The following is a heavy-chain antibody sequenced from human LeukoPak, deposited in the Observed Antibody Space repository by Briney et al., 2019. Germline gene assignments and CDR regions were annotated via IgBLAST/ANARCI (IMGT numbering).Heavy chain of an antibody. V-gene: IGHV3-30-3*01. Sequence: GGSLRVSCAASGFTFSSYAMHWVRQAPGKGLEWVAVISYDGSNKYYADSVKGRFTISRDNSKNTLYLQMNSLRAEDTAVYYCARTYSYGYYFDYWGQGTLVTVSS. CDR1: GFTFSSYA. D-gene: IGHD5-18*01. J-gene: IGHJ4*02. CDR3: ARTYSYGYYFDY. CDR2: ISYDGSNK.